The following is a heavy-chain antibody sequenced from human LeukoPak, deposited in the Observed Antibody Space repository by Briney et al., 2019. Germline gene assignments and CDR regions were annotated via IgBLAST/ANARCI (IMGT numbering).Heavy chain of an antibody. CDR3: AKDRIRYYYGSGSYYIYAGFDY. Sequence: GGSLRLSCAASGFTFRSYAMNWVRQAPGKGLEWVSAISGSGGSTYYADSVKGRFTISRDNSKNTLYLQMNSLRAEDTAVYYCAKDRIRYYYGSGSYYIYAGFDYWGQGTLVTVSS. J-gene: IGHJ4*02. CDR1: GFTFRSYA. D-gene: IGHD3-10*01. V-gene: IGHV3-23*01. CDR2: ISGSGGST.